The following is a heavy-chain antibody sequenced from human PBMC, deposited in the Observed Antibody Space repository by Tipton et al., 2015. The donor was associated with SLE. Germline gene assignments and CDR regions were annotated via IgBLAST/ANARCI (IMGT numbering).Heavy chain of an antibody. CDR2: IYTSGST. J-gene: IGHJ4*02. CDR1: GGSISNYY. Sequence: TLSLTCTVFGGSISNYYWSWIRQPAGKGLEWIGRIYTSGSTNYNPSLKSRVTMSVDTSKNQFSLKLSSVTAADTAVYYCARDHPVAGPFDYWGQGTLVTVSS. CDR3: ARDHPVAGPFDY. V-gene: IGHV4-4*07. D-gene: IGHD6-19*01.